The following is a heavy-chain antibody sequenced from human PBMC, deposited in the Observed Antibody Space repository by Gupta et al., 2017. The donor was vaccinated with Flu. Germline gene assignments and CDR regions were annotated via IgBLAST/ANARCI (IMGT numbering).Heavy chain of an antibody. J-gene: IGHJ4*02. V-gene: IGHV3-48*03. CDR3: ARGQVQVAPFDY. D-gene: IGHD2-8*02. Sequence: EVQLVESGGGLAQPGGSLRLSCAASGFTFSSYDMNCVRQAPGKGLEWVSYISSSGSTIYYADSVKGRFTISRDNAKNSLYLQMNSLRAEDTAVYYCARGQVQVAPFDYGGQGTLVTVSS. CDR1: GFTFSSYD. CDR2: ISSSGSTI.